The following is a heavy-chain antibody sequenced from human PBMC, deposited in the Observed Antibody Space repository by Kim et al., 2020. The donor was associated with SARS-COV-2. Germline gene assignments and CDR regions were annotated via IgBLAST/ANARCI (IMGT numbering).Heavy chain of an antibody. Sequence: GGSLRLSCAAFGFTFSSDWMTWVRQAPGKGLEWVANIKQDGSEKYYVDSVKGRFTISRDNAKNSLYLQMNSLRAEDTAVYYCARPPTVRGVWGHYYGMDVWGQGTTVTVSS. D-gene: IGHD3-10*01. CDR3: ARPPTVRGVWGHYYGMDV. CDR1: GFTFSSDW. J-gene: IGHJ6*02. V-gene: IGHV3-7*03. CDR2: IKQDGSEK.